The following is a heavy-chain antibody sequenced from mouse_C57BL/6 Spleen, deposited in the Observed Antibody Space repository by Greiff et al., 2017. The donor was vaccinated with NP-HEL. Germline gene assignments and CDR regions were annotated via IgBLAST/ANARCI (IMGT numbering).Heavy chain of an antibody. CDR3: ARKRVDYFYAMDY. CDR1: GYTFTDYN. CDR2: INPNNGGT. D-gene: IGHD2-4*01. V-gene: IGHV1-22*01. J-gene: IGHJ4*01. Sequence: EVKLMESGPELVKPGASVKMSCKASGYTFTDYNMHWVKQSHGKSLEWIGYINPNNGGTSYNQKFKGKATLTVNKSSSTAYMELRSLTSEDSAVYYCARKRVDYFYAMDYWGQGTSVTVSS.